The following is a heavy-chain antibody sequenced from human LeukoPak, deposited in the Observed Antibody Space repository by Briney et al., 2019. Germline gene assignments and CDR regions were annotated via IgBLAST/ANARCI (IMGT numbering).Heavy chain of an antibody. V-gene: IGHV4-59*01. CDR3: ARGELNGIAAAVDAFDI. D-gene: IGHD6-13*01. Sequence: PSETLSLTCTVSGGSISSYYWSWIRQPPGEGLEWIGYIYYSGSTNYNPSLKSRVTISVDTSKNQFSLKLSSVTAADTAVYYCARGELNGIAAAVDAFDIWGQGTMVTVSS. CDR1: GGSISSYY. J-gene: IGHJ3*02. CDR2: IYYSGST.